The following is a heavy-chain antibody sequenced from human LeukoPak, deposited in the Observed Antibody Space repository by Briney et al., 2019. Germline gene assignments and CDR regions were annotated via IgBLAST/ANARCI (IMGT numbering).Heavy chain of an antibody. D-gene: IGHD2-8*02. CDR2: IYSSGST. Sequence: PSETLSLTCTVSGGSISSYYWSWIRQPAGKGLEWIGRIYSSGSTNYNPSLKSRVTMSVDTSRNQFSLKLRSVTAADTAVYYCARDGGVVSGALDAFDIWGQGTLVTVSS. J-gene: IGHJ3*02. CDR3: ARDGGVVSGALDAFDI. CDR1: GGSISSYY. V-gene: IGHV4-4*07.